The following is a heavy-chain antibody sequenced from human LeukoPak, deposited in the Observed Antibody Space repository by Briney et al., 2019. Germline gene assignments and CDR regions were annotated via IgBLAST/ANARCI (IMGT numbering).Heavy chain of an antibody. Sequence: GGSLRLSCAASGFTFSSYWMSWVRQAPGKGLGWVANIKQDGGEKYYVDSVKGRSTISRDNAKNSLYLQMNSLRAEDTAVYYCARDNVDTAMVTTSFDYWGQGTLVTVSS. D-gene: IGHD5-18*01. CDR1: GFTFSSYW. J-gene: IGHJ4*02. CDR2: IKQDGGEK. V-gene: IGHV3-7*01. CDR3: ARDNVDTAMVTTSFDY.